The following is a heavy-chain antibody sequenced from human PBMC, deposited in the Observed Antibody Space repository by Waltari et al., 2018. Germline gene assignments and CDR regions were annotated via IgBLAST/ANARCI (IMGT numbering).Heavy chain of an antibody. V-gene: IGHV4-38-2*02. Sequence: QVQLQESGPGLVKPSETLSLTCAVSGYSISSGYYWGWIRQPPGKGLEWIGSIYHSGSTYSNPSLKSRVTISVDTSKNQFSLKLSSVTAADTAVYYCAREGIAARPPYFDYWGQGTLVTVSS. J-gene: IGHJ4*02. D-gene: IGHD6-6*01. CDR2: IYHSGST. CDR3: AREGIAARPPYFDY. CDR1: GYSISSGYY.